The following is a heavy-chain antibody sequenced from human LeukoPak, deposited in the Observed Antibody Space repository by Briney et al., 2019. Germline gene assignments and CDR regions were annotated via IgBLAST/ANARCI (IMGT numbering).Heavy chain of an antibody. CDR1: GASISSYY. Sequence: PSETLSLTCTVSGASISSYYWSWIRQPPGKGLEWIRYIYYSGIINYNPSLKSRVTMSVDTSKNQFSLKLSSVTAADTAVYYCARLGVAGTSWFDPWGQGTLVTVSS. J-gene: IGHJ5*02. CDR3: ARLGVAGTSWFDP. D-gene: IGHD6-19*01. V-gene: IGHV4-59*08. CDR2: IYYSGII.